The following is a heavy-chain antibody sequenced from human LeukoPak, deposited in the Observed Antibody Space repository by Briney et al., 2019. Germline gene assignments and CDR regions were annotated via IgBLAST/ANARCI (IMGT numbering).Heavy chain of an antibody. CDR1: GFTFSSYW. CDR3: ARVGYSSGYDAFDI. J-gene: IGHJ3*02. Sequence: GGSLRLSCAASGFTFSSYWMSWVRQAPGKGQEWVANIKQDGSEKYYVDSVKGRFTISRDNAKNSLYLQMNSLRAEDTAVYYCARVGYSSGYDAFDIWGQGTMVTVSS. D-gene: IGHD6-19*01. CDR2: IKQDGSEK. V-gene: IGHV3-7*01.